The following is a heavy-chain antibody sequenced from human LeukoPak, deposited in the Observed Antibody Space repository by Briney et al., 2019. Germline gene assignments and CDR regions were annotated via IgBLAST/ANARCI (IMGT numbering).Heavy chain of an antibody. Sequence: SETLSLTCTVSGGSISSYYWSWIRQPPGKGLEWIGYIYYSGSTNYNPSLKSRVTISVDTSKNQFSLKLSSVTAADTAVYYCARTYYYGSGTMDVWGKGTTVTVSS. V-gene: IGHV4-59*08. J-gene: IGHJ6*04. CDR2: IYYSGST. CDR3: ARTYYYGSGTMDV. CDR1: GGSISSYY. D-gene: IGHD3-10*01.